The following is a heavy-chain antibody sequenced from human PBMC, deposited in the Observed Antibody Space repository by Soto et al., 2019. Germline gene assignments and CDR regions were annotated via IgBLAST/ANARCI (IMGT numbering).Heavy chain of an antibody. D-gene: IGHD3-10*01. CDR3: ARGPRITMVRGDLFDY. CDR2: INPSGGST. J-gene: IGHJ4*02. CDR1: GYTFTSYY. V-gene: IGHV1-46*03. Sequence: ASVKVSCKASGYTFTSYYMHWVRQAPGQGLEWMGIINPSGGSTSYAQKFQGRVTMTRDTSTSTVYMELSSLRSEDTAVYYCARGPRITMVRGDLFDYWGQGTLVTVSS.